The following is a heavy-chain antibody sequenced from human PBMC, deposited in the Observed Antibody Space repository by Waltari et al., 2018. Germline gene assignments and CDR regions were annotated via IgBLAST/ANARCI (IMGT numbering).Heavy chain of an antibody. V-gene: IGHV1-69*10. Sequence: QVQLVQSGAEVKKPGSSVKVSCKASGGTFSSYAISWVRQAPGQGLEWMGGIIPILGIANYAQKFQGRVTITADKSTSTAYMELSSLRSEDTAVYYCARRLHLGELSLYHNWFDPWGQGTLVTVSS. CDR1: GGTFSSYA. J-gene: IGHJ5*02. CDR2: IIPILGIA. CDR3: ARRLHLGELSLYHNWFDP. D-gene: IGHD3-16*02.